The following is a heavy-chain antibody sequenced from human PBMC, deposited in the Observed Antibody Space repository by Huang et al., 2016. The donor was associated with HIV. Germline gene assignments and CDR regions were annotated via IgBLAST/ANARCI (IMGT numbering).Heavy chain of an antibody. V-gene: IGHV1-18*04. CDR2: ISVSKGET. CDR1: GYAFADYG. J-gene: IGHJ3*02. D-gene: IGHD3-16*01. Sequence: QIRLVQSGAEVKKPGASVRVSCQASGYAFADYGFSWVRQAPGQGPEWVGWISVSKGETNYGEGFQGRVTLTTDTSTTTVYMDLRSLRSDDTAVYYCARDPKYHSFPYFRQRRGIEIWGQGTVVTVSS. CDR3: ARDPKYHSFPYFRQRRGIEI.